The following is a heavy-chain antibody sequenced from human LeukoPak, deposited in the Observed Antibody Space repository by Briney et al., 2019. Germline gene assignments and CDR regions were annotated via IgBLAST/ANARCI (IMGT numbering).Heavy chain of an antibody. CDR2: IYYSGST. J-gene: IGHJ4*02. Sequence: PSETLSLTCTVSSGSISSSSYYWGWIRQPPGKGLEWIGSIYYSGSTYYNPSLKSRVTISVDTSKNQFSLKLSSVTAADTAVYYCARSGYSYLAGIYYWGQGTLVTVSS. CDR1: SGSISSSSYY. D-gene: IGHD5-18*01. CDR3: ARSGYSYLAGIYY. V-gene: IGHV4-39*01.